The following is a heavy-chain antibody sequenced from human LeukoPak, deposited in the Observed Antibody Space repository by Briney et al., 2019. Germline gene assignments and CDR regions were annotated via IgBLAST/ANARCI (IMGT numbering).Heavy chain of an antibody. CDR2: ISSDSGTV. CDR3: ARDKTYSDFWL. Sequence: PGGSLRLSCAASGFTFSSYSMNWVRQAPGKGLEWISYISSDSGTVYFADSVKGRFTISRDNAKNSLYLQMNSLRAEDTAVYFCARDKTYSDFWLWGQGTLVTVSS. V-gene: IGHV3-48*01. CDR1: GFTFSSYS. J-gene: IGHJ4*02. D-gene: IGHD3-3*01.